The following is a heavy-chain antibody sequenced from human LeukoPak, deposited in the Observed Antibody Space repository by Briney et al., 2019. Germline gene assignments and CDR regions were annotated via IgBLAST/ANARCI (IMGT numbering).Heavy chain of an antibody. Sequence: PSETLSLTCAVYGGSFSGYYWSWIRQPPGKGLEWIGEINHSGSTNYNPSLKSRVTISVDTSKNQFSLKLSSVTAADTAVYYCAREGGGRNWFDPWGQGTLVTVSS. J-gene: IGHJ5*02. CDR2: INHSGST. D-gene: IGHD2-15*01. CDR1: GGSFSGYY. CDR3: AREGGGRNWFDP. V-gene: IGHV4-34*01.